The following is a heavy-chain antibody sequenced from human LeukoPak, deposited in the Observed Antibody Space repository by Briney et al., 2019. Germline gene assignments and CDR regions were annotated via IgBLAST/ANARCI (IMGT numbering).Heavy chain of an antibody. Sequence: SETLSLTCTVSGGSISSYYWSWIRQLPGNGLEWIGYMYYSGRTNYNPSLKSRVTISINTSKNQLSLRLSSVTAADTAVYYCARGSDYGDYWGQGTLVTVSS. D-gene: IGHD3-3*01. J-gene: IGHJ4*02. CDR2: MYYSGRT. CDR3: ARGSDYGDY. CDR1: GGSISSYY. V-gene: IGHV4-59*01.